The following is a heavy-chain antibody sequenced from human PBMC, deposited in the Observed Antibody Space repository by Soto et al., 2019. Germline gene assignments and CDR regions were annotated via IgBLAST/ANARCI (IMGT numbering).Heavy chain of an antibody. CDR3: SRDCPCGLGYCTNGACCPNDF. Sequence: SLRLSCTTSGFTFGDYAMSWFRQTPGKGLEWVGFVRTYAYGETTEYAASVKGRFTVGRDNSRSTAYLHMSSLKTEDTGVYFCSRDCPCGLGYCTNGACCPNDFWGQGTLVTVSS. J-gene: IGHJ4*02. V-gene: IGHV3-49*03. CDR1: GFTFGDYA. D-gene: IGHD2-8*01. CDR2: VRTYAYGETT.